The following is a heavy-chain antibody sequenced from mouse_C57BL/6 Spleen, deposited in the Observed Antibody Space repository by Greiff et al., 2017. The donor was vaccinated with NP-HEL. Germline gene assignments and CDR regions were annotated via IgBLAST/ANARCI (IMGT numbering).Heavy chain of an antibody. D-gene: IGHD1-1*01. V-gene: IGHV1-26*01. CDR1: GYTFTDYY. J-gene: IGHJ4*01. Sequence: VQLQQSGPELVKPGASVKISCKASGYTFTDYYMNWVKQSHGKSLEWIGDINPNNGGTSYNQKFKGKATLTVDKSSSTAYMEPRSLTSEDSAVYYCARGYGSSYGYYAMDYWGQGTSVTVSS. CDR3: ARGYGSSYGYYAMDY. CDR2: INPNNGGT.